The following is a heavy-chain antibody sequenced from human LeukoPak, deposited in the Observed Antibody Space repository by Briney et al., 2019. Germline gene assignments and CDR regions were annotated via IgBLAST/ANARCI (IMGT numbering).Heavy chain of an antibody. Sequence: PSETLSLTCTVSGGSISSYYWSWIRQPPGKGLEWIGYIYYSGSTNYNPSLKSRVTISVDTSKNQFSLKLSSVTAADTAVYYCARLYDFWGGYYFDYWGQGTLVTVSS. J-gene: IGHJ4*02. CDR3: ARLYDFWGGYYFDY. CDR2: IYYSGST. CDR1: GGSISSYY. D-gene: IGHD3-3*01. V-gene: IGHV4-59*01.